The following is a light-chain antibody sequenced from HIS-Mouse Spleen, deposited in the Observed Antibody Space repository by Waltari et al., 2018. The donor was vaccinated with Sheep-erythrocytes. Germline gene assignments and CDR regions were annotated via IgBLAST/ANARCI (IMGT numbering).Light chain of an antibody. CDR1: QSISSY. CDR2: ASS. V-gene: IGKV1-39*01. CDR3: RQSYSTPQFT. J-gene: IGKJ3*01. Sequence: DIQMTQSPSSLSASVGDRVTITCRASQSISSYLNWYQQKPGKAPKLLIYASSSLQSGVPSRFSGSVSETDFTLTIISLQPEDYATYYCRQSYSTPQFTFGPGTKVDIK.